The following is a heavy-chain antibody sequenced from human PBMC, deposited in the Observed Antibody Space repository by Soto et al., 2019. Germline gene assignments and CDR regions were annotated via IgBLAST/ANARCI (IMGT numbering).Heavy chain of an antibody. CDR3: AKDFYRFLYILLVVDRAQDAS. V-gene: IGHV3-30*18. CDR1: GFTFSSYG. J-gene: IGHJ5*02. D-gene: IGHD2-15*01. CDR2: IGYDGRNK. Sequence: GGSLRLSCAASGFTFSSYGMHWVRQAPGKGLEWVAVIGYDGRNKYYVDSVQGRFTISRDNSKNTLYLQMNGLREEDTAVYYCAKDFYRFLYILLVVDRAQDASCGQGTMVTVSS.